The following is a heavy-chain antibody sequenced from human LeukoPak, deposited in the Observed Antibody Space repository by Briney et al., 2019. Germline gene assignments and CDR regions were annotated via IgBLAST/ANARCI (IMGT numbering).Heavy chain of an antibody. J-gene: IGHJ4*02. CDR1: GFTFSSYA. D-gene: IGHD6-6*01. V-gene: IGHV3-23*01. Sequence: PGGSLRLSCAASGFTFSSYAMSWVRQAPGKGLEWVSAISGSGGSTYYADSVKGRFTISRDNAKNSLYLQMNSLRAEDKAVYYCASASSIAEYYFDYWGQGTLVTVSS. CDR3: ASASSIAEYYFDY. CDR2: ISGSGGST.